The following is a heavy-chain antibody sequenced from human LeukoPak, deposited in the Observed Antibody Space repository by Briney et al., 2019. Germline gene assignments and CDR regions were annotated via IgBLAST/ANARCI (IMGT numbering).Heavy chain of an antibody. CDR2: IYDSGTT. D-gene: IGHD4-17*01. V-gene: IGHV4-38-2*02. CDR3: ARADYGDYYFDY. Sequence: PSETLSLTCTVSGYSISSGYYWGWIRQPPGKGLEWIGRIYDSGTTYYNPSLKSRVTISVDTSKNQFSLKLSSVTAADTAVYYCARADYGDYYFDYWGQGTLVTVSS. J-gene: IGHJ4*02. CDR1: GYSISSGYY.